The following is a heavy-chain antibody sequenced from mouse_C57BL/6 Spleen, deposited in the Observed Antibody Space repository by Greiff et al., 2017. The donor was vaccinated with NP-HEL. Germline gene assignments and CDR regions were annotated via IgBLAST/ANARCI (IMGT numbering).Heavy chain of an antibody. CDR1: GYTFTSYW. Sequence: QVQLQQPGAELVKPGASVKLSCKASGYTFTSYWMHWVKQRPGQGLEWIGMIHPNSGSTNYNEKFKSKATLTEDKSSSTAYMQLSSLTSEDSAVYYCARSYSKTYYAMDYWGQGTSVTVSS. V-gene: IGHV1-64*01. CDR2: IHPNSGST. D-gene: IGHD2-5*01. J-gene: IGHJ4*01. CDR3: ARSYSKTYYAMDY.